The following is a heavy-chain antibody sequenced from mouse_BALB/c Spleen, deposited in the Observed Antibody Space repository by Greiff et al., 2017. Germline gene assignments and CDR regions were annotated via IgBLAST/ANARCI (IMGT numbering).Heavy chain of an antibody. J-gene: IGHJ4*01. D-gene: IGHD1-1*01. CDR2: INSNGGST. CDR1: GFTFSSYA. CDR3: ARGYYYGSSYGAMDY. Sequence: EVKLVESGGGLVKPGGSLKLSCAASGFTFSSYAMSWVRQTPDKRLELVATINSNGGSTYYPDSVKGRFTISRDNAKNTLYLQMSSLKSEDTAMYYCARGYYYGSSYGAMDYWGQGTSVTVSS. V-gene: IGHV5-6-3*01.